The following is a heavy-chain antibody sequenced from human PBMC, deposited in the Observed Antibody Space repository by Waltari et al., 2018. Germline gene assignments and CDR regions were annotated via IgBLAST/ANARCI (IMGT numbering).Heavy chain of an antibody. V-gene: IGHV4-39*07. CDR2: IYYSVGT. Sequence: QLQLQESGPGLVKPSETLSLTCTVSGGSISSSSYYWGWIRQPPGKGRRWIGGIYYSVGTYYNPSLKGRFAISVDTSKNQFSLKLSSVTAADTAVYYCARDKLSYSGSYYYYYGMDVWGQGTTVTVSS. CDR1: GGSISSSSYY. CDR3: ARDKLSYSGSYYYYYGMDV. D-gene: IGHD1-26*01. J-gene: IGHJ6*02.